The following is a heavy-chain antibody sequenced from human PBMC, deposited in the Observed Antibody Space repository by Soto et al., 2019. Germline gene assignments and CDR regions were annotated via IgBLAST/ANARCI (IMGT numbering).Heavy chain of an antibody. CDR2: ISGSGGST. Sequence: GGSLRLSCAASGFTFSRSAMNWVRQAPGKGLVWVSSISGSGGSTFYADSVKGRFTISRDNSNNTLYLQMNSLRAEDTAVYYCAKDSHYFGSGSLDYWGQGTLVTVSS. CDR3: AKDSHYFGSGSLDY. CDR1: GFTFSRSA. D-gene: IGHD3-10*01. J-gene: IGHJ4*02. V-gene: IGHV3-23*01.